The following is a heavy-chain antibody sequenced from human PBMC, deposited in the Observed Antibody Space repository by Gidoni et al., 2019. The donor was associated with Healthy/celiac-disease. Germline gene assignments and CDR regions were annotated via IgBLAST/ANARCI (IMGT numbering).Heavy chain of an antibody. V-gene: IGHV3-21*01. CDR3: ARVAVGGHDAFDI. CDR2: ISSSSSYI. CDR1: GSTFSSYT. J-gene: IGHJ3*02. D-gene: IGHD3-10*01. Sequence: EVQLVESGGGLVKPGGSLRLSCAASGSTFSSYTMNWVRQAPGKGLEWVSSISSSSSYIYYADSVKGRFTISRDNAKNSLYLQMNSLRAEDTAVYYCARVAVGGHDAFDIWGQGTMVTVSS.